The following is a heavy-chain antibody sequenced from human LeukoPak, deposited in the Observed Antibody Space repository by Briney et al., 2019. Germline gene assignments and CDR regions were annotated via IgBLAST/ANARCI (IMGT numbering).Heavy chain of an antibody. Sequence: PGGSLRLSCAASGFTFSSYDMSRVRQAPGKGLEWVSGISGSGGRTYYADSVKGRFTISRDNSKNTLYLQMNSLRAEDTAVYYCAKLIDADFWSPHWGQGTLVTVSS. V-gene: IGHV3-23*01. CDR2: ISGSGGRT. J-gene: IGHJ4*02. CDR3: AKLIDADFWSPH. D-gene: IGHD3-3*01. CDR1: GFTFSSYD.